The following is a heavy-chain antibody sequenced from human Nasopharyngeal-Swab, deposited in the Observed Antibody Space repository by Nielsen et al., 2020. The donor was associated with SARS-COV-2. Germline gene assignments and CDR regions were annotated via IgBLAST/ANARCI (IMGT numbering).Heavy chain of an antibody. CDR3: ARDRVSSGWYWGAFDI. Sequence: GGSLRLSCAASGFTVGSNYMSWVRQAPGKGLEWVSVIYSGGSTYYADSVKGRFTISRDNSKNTLYLQMNSLRAEDTAVYYCARDRVSSGWYWGAFDIWGQGTMVTVSS. CDR1: GFTVGSNY. CDR2: IYSGGST. D-gene: IGHD6-19*01. V-gene: IGHV3-53*01. J-gene: IGHJ3*02.